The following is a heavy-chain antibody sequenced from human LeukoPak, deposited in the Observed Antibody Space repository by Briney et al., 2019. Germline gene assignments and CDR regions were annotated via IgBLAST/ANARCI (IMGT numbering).Heavy chain of an antibody. V-gene: IGHV3-9*01. J-gene: IGHJ4*02. Sequence: GGSLRLSCAACGFTFDDYAMHWVRQAPGKGLEWVSGISWNSGSIGYADSVKGRFTISRDNAKNSLYLQMNSLRAEDTALYYCARARYDILTGYRYYFDYWGQGTVVTVSS. D-gene: IGHD3-9*01. CDR3: ARARYDILTGYRYYFDY. CDR2: ISWNSGSI. CDR1: GFTFDDYA.